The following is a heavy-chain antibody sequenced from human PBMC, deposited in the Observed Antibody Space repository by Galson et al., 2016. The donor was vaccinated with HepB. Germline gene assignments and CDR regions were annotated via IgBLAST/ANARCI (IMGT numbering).Heavy chain of an antibody. D-gene: IGHD3-10*01. Sequence: SLRLSCAASGFTFSSSDMSWVRQAPGKGLEWVSGIRAAGVGTFYLDSVRGCFTITRVNSKSTLNLQMNSLRADDTAVYYCVKGLRGPDYWGQGTLVTVSS. CDR3: VKGLRGPDY. CDR2: IRAAGVGT. J-gene: IGHJ4*02. CDR1: GFTFSSSD. V-gene: IGHV3-23*01.